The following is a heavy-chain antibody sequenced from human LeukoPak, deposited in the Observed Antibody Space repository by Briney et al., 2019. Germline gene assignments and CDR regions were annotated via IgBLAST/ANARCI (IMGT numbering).Heavy chain of an antibody. J-gene: IGHJ3*02. V-gene: IGHV4-39*01. D-gene: IGHD2-2*01. CDR1: GGSISSSSYY. CDR3: ASQIVVPAALMGAFDI. CDR2: IYYSGST. Sequence: PSGTLSLTCTVSGGSISSSSYYWGWIRQPPGKGLEWIGSIYYSGSTYYNPSLKGRVTISVDTSKNQFSLKLSSVTAADTAVYYCASQIVVPAALMGAFDIWGQGTMVTVSS.